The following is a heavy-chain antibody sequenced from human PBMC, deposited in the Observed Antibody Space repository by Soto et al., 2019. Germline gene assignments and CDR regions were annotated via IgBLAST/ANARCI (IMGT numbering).Heavy chain of an antibody. CDR2: ISSSDVK. V-gene: IGHV2-26*01. J-gene: IGHJ6*02. CDR1: GFSFSNPRMS. Sequence: QVTLKESGPVLVKPTETLTLTCTFSGFSFSNPRMSVSWIHQPPGKALEWLAHISSSDVKSYSTSLKSRLTILKDTSKSQVVLTMTNVDPMDTATYYCARVLYYGMDVWGQGTTVTVSS. CDR3: ARVLYYGMDV.